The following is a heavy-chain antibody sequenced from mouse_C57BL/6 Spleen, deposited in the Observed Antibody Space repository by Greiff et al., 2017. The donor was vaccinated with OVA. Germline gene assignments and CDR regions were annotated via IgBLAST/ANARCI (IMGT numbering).Heavy chain of an antibody. J-gene: IGHJ4*01. CDR3: AKLLRYSYYAMDY. CDR1: GYTFTSYW. V-gene: IGHV1-64*01. CDR2: IHPNSGST. D-gene: IGHD1-1*01. Sequence: QVQLQQPGAELVKPGASVKLSCKASGYTFTSYWMHWVKQRPGQGLEWIGMIHPNSGSTNYNEKFKSKATLTVDKSSSTAYMQLSSLTSEDSAVYYSAKLLRYSYYAMDYWGQGTSVTVSS.